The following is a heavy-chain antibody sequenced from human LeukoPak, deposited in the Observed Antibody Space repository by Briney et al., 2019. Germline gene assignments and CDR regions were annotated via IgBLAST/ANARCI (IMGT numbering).Heavy chain of an antibody. CDR3: ARVRGYYDSSGYDY. V-gene: IGHV4-59*01. CDR2: IYYSGST. D-gene: IGHD3-22*01. J-gene: IGHJ4*02. Sequence: SSETLSLTCTVSGASISSYYWSWIRQPPGKELEWIGYIYYSGSTNYNPAPKSRVTISEDTSKNQISLKLSSVTAADTAVYYCARVRGYYDSSGYDYWGQGTLVTVSS. CDR1: GASISSYY.